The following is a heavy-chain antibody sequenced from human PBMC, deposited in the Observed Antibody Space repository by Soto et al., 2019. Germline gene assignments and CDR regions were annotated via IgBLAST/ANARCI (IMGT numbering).Heavy chain of an antibody. V-gene: IGHV1-69*13. CDR3: ARVRRWLQSLLEAFDI. D-gene: IGHD5-12*01. CDR2: IIPIFGTA. CDR1: GGTFSSYA. Sequence: SVKVSCKASGGTFSSYAISWVRQAPGQGLEWMGGIIPIFGTANYAQKFQGRVTITADESTSTAYMELSSLRSEGTAVYYCARVRRWLQSLLEAFDIWGQGTMVTVSS. J-gene: IGHJ3*02.